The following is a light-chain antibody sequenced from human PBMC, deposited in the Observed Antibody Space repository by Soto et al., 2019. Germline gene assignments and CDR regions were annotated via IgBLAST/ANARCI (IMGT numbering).Light chain of an antibody. V-gene: IGKV3-15*01. CDR3: QQYNNWPPIT. CDR2: GAS. CDR1: QSVSSN. Sequence: EIVMTQSPATLSVSPGERATLSCRASQSVSSNLAWYQQKPGQAPRLLIYGASTRATGIPARFSGSGSGTEFTLTISSPHSEDFAVYYWQQYNNWPPITFGQGTRLEIK. J-gene: IGKJ5*01.